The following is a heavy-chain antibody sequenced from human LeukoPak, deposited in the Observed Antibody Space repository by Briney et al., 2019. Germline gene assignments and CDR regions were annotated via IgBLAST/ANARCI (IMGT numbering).Heavy chain of an antibody. V-gene: IGHV4-34*01. D-gene: IGHD1-20*01. CDR1: GGSFSGYY. Sequence: SETLSLTCAVYGGSFSGYYWSCIRQPPGKGLEWIGEINHSGSTNYNPSLKSRVTISVDTSKNQFSLKLSSVTAADTAVYYCASINWNDLSAFDYWGQGTLVTVSS. J-gene: IGHJ4*02. CDR2: INHSGST. CDR3: ASINWNDLSAFDY.